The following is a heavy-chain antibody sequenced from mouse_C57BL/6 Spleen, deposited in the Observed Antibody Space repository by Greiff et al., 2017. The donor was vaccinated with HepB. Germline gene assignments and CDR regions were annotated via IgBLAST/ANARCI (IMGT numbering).Heavy chain of an antibody. Sequence: EVKVVESEGGLVQPGSSMKLSCTASGFTFSDYYMAWVRQVPEKGLEWVANINYDGSSTYYLDSLKSRFIISRDNAKNILYLQMSSLKSEDTATYYCAREHYTRYFDVWGTGTTVTVSS. CDR1: GFTFSDYY. V-gene: IGHV5-16*01. J-gene: IGHJ1*03. D-gene: IGHD1-1*01. CDR2: INYDGSST. CDR3: AREHYTRYFDV.